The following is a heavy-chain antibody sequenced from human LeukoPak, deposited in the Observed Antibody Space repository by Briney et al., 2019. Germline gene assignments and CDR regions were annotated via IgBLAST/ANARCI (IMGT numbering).Heavy chain of an antibody. V-gene: IGHV3-23*01. CDR2: ISGSGDAT. CDR3: ARVLSIGFHYDY. D-gene: IGHD3-22*01. J-gene: IGHJ4*02. CDR1: GFTFSSLA. Sequence: GGSLRLSCTASGFTFSSLAMHWVRQAPGKGLEWVSGISGSGDATYHADSVRGRFTVSRDNSKNTLYLQMSSLRAEDTALYFCARVLSIGFHYDYWGPGTLVTVSS.